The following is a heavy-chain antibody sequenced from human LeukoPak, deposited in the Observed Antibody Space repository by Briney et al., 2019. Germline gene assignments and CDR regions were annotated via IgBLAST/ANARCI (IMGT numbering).Heavy chain of an antibody. V-gene: IGHV4-39*07. Sequence: PSETLSLTCTVSGGSISSSSYYWGWIRQPPGKGLEWIGSIYYSGSTYYNPSLKSRVTISVDTSKNQFSLKLSSVTAADTAVYYCASRGELMTTFDYWGQGTLVTVSS. CDR2: IYYSGST. CDR3: ASRGELMTTFDY. D-gene: IGHD1-7*01. CDR1: GGSISSSSYY. J-gene: IGHJ4*02.